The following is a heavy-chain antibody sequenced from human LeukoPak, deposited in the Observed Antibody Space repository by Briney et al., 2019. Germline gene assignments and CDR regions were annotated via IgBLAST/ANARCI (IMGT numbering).Heavy chain of an antibody. CDR2: IKTGGDT. V-gene: IGHV3-66*02. CDR1: GGTVSHNY. J-gene: IGHJ4*02. D-gene: IGHD1-26*01. CDR3: AGTYSIGFAY. Sequence: GGTLRLSCEASGGTVSHNYMTWVRQAPGKGLEWVWIIKTGGDTYYADSVTGRFTISRDNSRNTLYLQMNSLRVEDPAVYYCAGTYSIGFAYWGQGTLVTVSS.